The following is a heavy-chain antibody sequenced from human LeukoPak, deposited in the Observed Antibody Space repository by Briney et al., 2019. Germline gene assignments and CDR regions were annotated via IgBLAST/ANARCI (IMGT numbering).Heavy chain of an antibody. CDR1: EFTFSSYW. CDR2: IKQDGGQI. D-gene: IGHD4-17*01. V-gene: IGHV3-7*01. J-gene: IGHJ4*02. CDR3: ARLGARQMLEY. Sequence: PGGSLRLSCAASEFTFSSYWMSWVRQAPGKGLEWVANIKQDGGQISYLESVKGRFTVSRDNAKNSLYLQMNSLRAEDTAVYYCARLGARQMLEYWGQGTLVTVSS.